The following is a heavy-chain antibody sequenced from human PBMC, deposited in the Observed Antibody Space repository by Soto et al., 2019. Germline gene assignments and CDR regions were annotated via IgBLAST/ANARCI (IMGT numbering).Heavy chain of an antibody. V-gene: IGHV1-69*08. Sequence: QVQLVQSGAEVKKPGSSVKVSCKASGGTFSSYTISWVRQAPGQGLEWMGRIIPILGIANYAQKFQGRVTITADKSTSTAYMELSSLRSEDTAVYYCARDGCGGDCSSVWYWGQGTLVTVSS. CDR1: GGTFSSYT. J-gene: IGHJ4*02. CDR2: IIPILGIA. D-gene: IGHD2-21*02. CDR3: ARDGCGGDCSSVWY.